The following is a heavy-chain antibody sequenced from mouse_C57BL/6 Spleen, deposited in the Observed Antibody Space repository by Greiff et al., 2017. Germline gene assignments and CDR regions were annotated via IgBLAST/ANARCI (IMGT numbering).Heavy chain of an antibody. CDR3: ERPYDYNDGWCAY. CDR2: IYPSDSDT. Sequence: QVQLLQSGAELVRPGSSVKLSCKASGYTFTSYWMAWVKQRPGQGLEWIGNIYPSDSDTHYNQKFKDKATLTVDKSSSTAYMQLSSLTSEDSAVYYSERPYDYNDGWCAYWGQGTLVTVSA. J-gene: IGHJ3*01. V-gene: IGHV1-61*01. CDR1: GYTFTSYW. D-gene: IGHD2-4*01.